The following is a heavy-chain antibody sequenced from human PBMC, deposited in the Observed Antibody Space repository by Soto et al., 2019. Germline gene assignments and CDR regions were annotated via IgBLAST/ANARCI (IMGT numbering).Heavy chain of an antibody. CDR3: ARDGGRHSGGIDY. V-gene: IGHV1-69*01. CDR1: GGTFSSYS. D-gene: IGHD1-26*01. J-gene: IGHJ4*02. CDR2: IIRIFGSA. Sequence: QVQLVQSGAEVKKPGSSVKVSCKASGGTFSSYSINWVRQAPGQGLEWMGEIIRIFGSANYAQTFQGSVTITADESTSTAYMELSSLRSEDTAVYYCARDGGRHSGGIDYWGQGTLVTVSS.